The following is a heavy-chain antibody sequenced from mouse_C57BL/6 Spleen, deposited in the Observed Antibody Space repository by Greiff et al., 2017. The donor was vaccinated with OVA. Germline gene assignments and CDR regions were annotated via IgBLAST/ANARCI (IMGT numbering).Heavy chain of an antibody. CDR3: ARWVATDYFDY. Sequence: VQLQQSGAELVRPGTSVKMSCKASGYTFTNYWIGWAKQRPGHGLEWIGDIYPGGGYTNYNEKFKGKATLTADKSSSTAYMQCSSLTSEDSAIYYCARWVATDYFDYWGQGTTLTVSS. CDR2: IYPGGGYT. D-gene: IGHD1-1*02. CDR1: GYTFTNYW. J-gene: IGHJ2*01. V-gene: IGHV1-63*01.